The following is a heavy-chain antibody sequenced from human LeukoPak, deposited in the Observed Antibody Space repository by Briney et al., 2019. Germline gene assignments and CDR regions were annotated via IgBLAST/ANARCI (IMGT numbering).Heavy chain of an antibody. CDR3: ATYAGTPSKSSQH. D-gene: IGHD3-10*01. Sequence: GESLKISCKGSGYSFTNNWIGWVRQMPGKGLEWMGIILPGDSDTRYSPSFQGQVTISADKSISTAYVQWSSLKASDTAMYYCATYAGTPSKSSQHGGQGPLVTVS. CDR2: ILPGDSDT. J-gene: IGHJ1*01. V-gene: IGHV5-51*01. CDR1: GYSFTNNW.